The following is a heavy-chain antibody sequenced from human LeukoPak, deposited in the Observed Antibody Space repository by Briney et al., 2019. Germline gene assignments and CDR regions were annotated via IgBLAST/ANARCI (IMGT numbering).Heavy chain of an antibody. CDR2: IYYSGST. Sequence: SETLSLTCTVSGYSISSGYYWGWIRQPPGKGLEWIGSIYYSGSTYYNPSLKSRVTISVDTSKNQFSLKLSSVTAADTAVYYCARVYYDFWSGYLKYYYYYYMDVWGKGTTVTVSS. J-gene: IGHJ6*03. D-gene: IGHD3-3*01. CDR3: ARVYYDFWSGYLKYYYYYYMDV. CDR1: GYSISSGYY. V-gene: IGHV4-38-2*02.